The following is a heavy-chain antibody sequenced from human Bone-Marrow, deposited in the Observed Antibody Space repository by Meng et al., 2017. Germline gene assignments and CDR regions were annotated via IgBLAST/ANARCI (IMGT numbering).Heavy chain of an antibody. CDR1: GFTFSSYA. CDR2: ISYDGSNK. J-gene: IGHJ4*02. Sequence: GESLKISCAASGFTFSSYAMHWVRQAPGKGLEWVAVISYDGSNKYYADSVKGRFTISRDNSKNTLYLQMNSLRAEDTAVYYCARADQKLDREVTFDYWGQGTLVTVS. V-gene: IGHV3-30*01. D-gene: IGHD3-10*01. CDR3: ARADQKLDREVTFDY.